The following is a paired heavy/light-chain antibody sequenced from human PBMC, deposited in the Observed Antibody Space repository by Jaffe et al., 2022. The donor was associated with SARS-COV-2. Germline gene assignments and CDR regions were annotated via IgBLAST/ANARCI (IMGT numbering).Light chain of an antibody. Sequence: DIQLTQSPSFLSASVGDRVTITCRARQGISSHLAWYQQKPGKAPKLLIYAASTLQSGVPSRFTGSGSGTEFTLTISSLQPEDFATYYCQQLNTYPITFGGGTKVEIK. J-gene: IGKJ4*01. CDR2: AAS. CDR1: QGISSH. CDR3: QQLNTYPIT. V-gene: IGKV1-9*01.
Heavy chain of an antibody. CDR3: TRDGNTYSWDY. V-gene: IGHV3-72*01. D-gene: IGHD2-15*01. CDR2: VRCKSHTT. J-gene: IGHJ4*02. Sequence: EVQVVESGGGLVQPGGSLRLSCAASGFTFTDHHMDWVRQAPGMGLEWVARVRCKSHTTEYAASVKGRFTISRDDSRNSLYLQMNSLKTEDTAVYYCTRDGNTYSWDYWGLGTLVTVSS. CDR1: GFTFTDHH.